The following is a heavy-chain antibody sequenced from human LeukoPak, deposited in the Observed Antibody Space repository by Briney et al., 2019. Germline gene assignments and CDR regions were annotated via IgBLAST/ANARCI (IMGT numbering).Heavy chain of an antibody. Sequence: GGSLRLSCAASGFTFDDYVMHWVRQATGKGLGWVSGISWNSGSIGYADSVKGRFTISRDNAKNSLYLQMNSLRAEDTALYYCARDVLPYYYGSGMGDWGQGTLVTVSS. V-gene: IGHV3-9*01. CDR2: ISWNSGSI. J-gene: IGHJ4*02. D-gene: IGHD3-10*01. CDR3: ARDVLPYYYGSGMGD. CDR1: GFTFDDYV.